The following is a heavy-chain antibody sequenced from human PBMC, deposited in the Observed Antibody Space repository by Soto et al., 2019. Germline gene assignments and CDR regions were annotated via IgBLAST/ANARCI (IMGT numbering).Heavy chain of an antibody. CDR1: GLTFSNYA. J-gene: IGHJ4*02. D-gene: IGHD2-2*01. Sequence: EVQLLESGGGLVQPGWSLRLSCVASGLTFSNYAMTWVRQAPGKGLEWVSTIRGSASNTYYADSVRGRFTISRDNSKNTVFLEMDNLRADDTAVYYCAKNYGDASYQMFDYWGQGDLVIVSS. CDR3: AKNYGDASYQMFDY. CDR2: IRGSASNT. V-gene: IGHV3-23*01.